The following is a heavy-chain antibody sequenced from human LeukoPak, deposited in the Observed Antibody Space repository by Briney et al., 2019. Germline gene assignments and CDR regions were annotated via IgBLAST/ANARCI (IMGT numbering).Heavy chain of an antibody. CDR1: GYTYTSYD. Sequence: ASVKVSCKASGYTYTSYDINWVRQATGQGLEWMGWMNPNSGNTGYAQKFQGRVTMTRNTSICTAYMELSSLRSEDTAVYYCARPRRDGYYFDYWGQGTLVTVSS. CDR2: MNPNSGNT. CDR3: ARPRRDGYYFDY. D-gene: IGHD5-24*01. J-gene: IGHJ4*02. V-gene: IGHV1-8*01.